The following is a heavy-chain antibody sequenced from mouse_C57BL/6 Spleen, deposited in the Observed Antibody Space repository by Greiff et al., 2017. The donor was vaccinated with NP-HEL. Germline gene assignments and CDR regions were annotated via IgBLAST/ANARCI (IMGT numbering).Heavy chain of an antibody. Sequence: VMLVESGPELVKPGASVKISCKASGYALGSSWMNGVKQRPGRGLEWIGRIYPGDGDTNYNGKFKGKATLTADKSSSTAYMQLSSLTSEDSAVYFCARGGDQAWFAYWGQGTLVTVSA. CDR2: IYPGDGDT. CDR1: GYALGSSW. J-gene: IGHJ3*01. V-gene: IGHV1-82*01. CDR3: ARGGDQAWFAY.